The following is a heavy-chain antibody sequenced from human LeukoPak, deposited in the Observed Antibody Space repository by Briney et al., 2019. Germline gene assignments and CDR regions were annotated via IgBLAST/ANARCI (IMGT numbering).Heavy chain of an antibody. V-gene: IGHV1-69*01. CDR1: GGTFSSYA. CDR3: ARDHSAFGTTFLLSY. D-gene: IGHD3-3*02. CDR2: IIPIFGTA. Sequence: GSSVKVSCKASGGTFSSYAISWVRQAPGQGLGWMGGIIPIFGTANYAQKFQGRVTITADESTSTAYMELSSLRSEDTAVYYCARDHSAFGTTFLLSYWGQGTLVTVSS. J-gene: IGHJ4*02.